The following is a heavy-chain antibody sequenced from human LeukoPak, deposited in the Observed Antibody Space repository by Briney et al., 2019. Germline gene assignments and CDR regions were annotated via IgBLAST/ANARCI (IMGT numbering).Heavy chain of an antibody. Sequence: GGSLRLSCAASGFTFSSYEMNWVRQAPGKGLEWVSYISSSGSTIYYADSVKGRFTISRDNAKNSLCLQMNSLRAEDTAVYYCARDRSYEGLNWFDPWGQGTLVTVSS. D-gene: IGHD5-18*01. CDR2: ISSSGSTI. J-gene: IGHJ5*02. CDR3: ARDRSYEGLNWFDP. V-gene: IGHV3-48*03. CDR1: GFTFSSYE.